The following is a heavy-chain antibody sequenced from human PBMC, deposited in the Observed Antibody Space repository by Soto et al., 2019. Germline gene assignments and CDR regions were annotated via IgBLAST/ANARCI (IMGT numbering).Heavy chain of an antibody. D-gene: IGHD3-3*01. J-gene: IGHJ6*03. CDR2: IYYSGST. CDR1: GGSISSSSYY. V-gene: IGHV4-61*05. CDR3: ARASTYYDFWSGSPYLPYYYYMDV. Sequence: SETLSLTCTVSGGSISSSSYYWGWIRQPPGKGLEWIGYIYYSGSTNYNPSLKSRVTISVDTSKNQFSLKLSSVTAADTAVYYCARASTYYDFWSGSPYLPYYYYMDVWGKGTTVTVSS.